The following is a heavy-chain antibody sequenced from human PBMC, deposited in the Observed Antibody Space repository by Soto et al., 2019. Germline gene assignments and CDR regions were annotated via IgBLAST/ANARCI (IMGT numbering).Heavy chain of an antibody. V-gene: IGHV3-30*18. CDR1: GFTFSSYG. J-gene: IGHJ4*02. D-gene: IGHD3-3*01. CDR3: AKWSGDAYFDY. CDR2: ISYDGSNK. Sequence: QVPLVESGGGVVQPGRSLRLSCAAPGFTFSSYGMHWVRQAPGKGLEWVAVISYDGSNKYYADSVKGRFTISRDNSKNTLYLQMNSLRAEDTAVYYCAKWSGDAYFDYWGQGTLVTVSS.